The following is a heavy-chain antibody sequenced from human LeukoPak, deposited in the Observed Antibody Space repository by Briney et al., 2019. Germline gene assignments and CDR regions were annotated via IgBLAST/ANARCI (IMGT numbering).Heavy chain of an antibody. V-gene: IGHV3-7*01. CDR1: GFTFSNYW. Sequence: GGSLRLSCAASGFTFSNYWMSWVRQAPGKGLEWVANIKQDGSEKYYVDSVKGRFTISRDNAKNSLYLQMNSLRAEDTAVYYCARSFWSGREPFDYRGQGTLVTVSS. CDR2: IKQDGSEK. CDR3: ARSFWSGREPFDY. J-gene: IGHJ4*02. D-gene: IGHD3-3*01.